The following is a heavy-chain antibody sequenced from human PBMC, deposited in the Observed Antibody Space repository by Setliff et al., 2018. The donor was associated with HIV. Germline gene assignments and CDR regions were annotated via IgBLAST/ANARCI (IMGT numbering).Heavy chain of an antibody. D-gene: IGHD3-3*01. CDR3: ARDGNAGFCDY. J-gene: IGHJ4*02. V-gene: IGHV3-23*01. Sequence: GGSLRLSCVASGFTFSNYAMNWVRQAPGKGLEWVSTINSDSDSTYYADSVKGRFTISRDNSTNTLYLQMNSLRAEDTAVHYCARDGNAGFCDYWGQGTLVTVSS. CDR2: INSDSDST. CDR1: GFTFSNYA.